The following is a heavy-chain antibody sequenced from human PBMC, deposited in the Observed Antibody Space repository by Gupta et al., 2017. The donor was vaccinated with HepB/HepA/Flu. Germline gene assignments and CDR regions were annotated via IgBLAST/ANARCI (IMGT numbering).Heavy chain of an antibody. D-gene: IGHD3-22*01. J-gene: IGHJ4*02. V-gene: IGHV1-8*03. Sequence: QVQLVQSGAEVKKPGASVKVSCKASGYTFTSYDINWVRQATGQGLEWMGWMNPNSGNTGYAQKFQGRVTITRNTSISTAYMELSSLRSEDTAVYYCARGGPVTGTYYYDSSGAEFVDYWGQGTLVTVSS. CDR2: MNPNSGNT. CDR3: ARGGPVTGTYYYDSSGAEFVDY. CDR1: GYTFTSYD.